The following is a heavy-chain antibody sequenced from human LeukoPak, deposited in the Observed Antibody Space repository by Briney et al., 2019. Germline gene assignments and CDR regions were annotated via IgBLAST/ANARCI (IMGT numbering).Heavy chain of an antibody. J-gene: IGHJ4*02. V-gene: IGHV1-8*02. CDR1: GYTFTSYG. Sequence: ASVKVSCKASGYTFTSYGISWVRQAPGQGLEWMGWMNPNSGNTGYAQKFQGRVTMTRNTSISTAYMELSSLRSEDTAVYYCAAGGIYDYVWGSYRSGIDYWGQGTLVTVSS. CDR3: AAGGIYDYVWGSYRSGIDY. CDR2: MNPNSGNT. D-gene: IGHD3-16*02.